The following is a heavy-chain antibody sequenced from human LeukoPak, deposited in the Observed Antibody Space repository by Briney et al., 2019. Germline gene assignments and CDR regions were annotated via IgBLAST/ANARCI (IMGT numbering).Heavy chain of an antibody. CDR1: GGSISIYS. J-gene: IGHJ6*01. CDR3: ARDNNQLALSVRHYGLLV. CDR2: ISYSGST. Sequence: PSETLSLTCTVSGGSISIYSWCWIWQPPGKGLEWIGYISYSGSTAYNPSLKSRVTILLETSKTQFSLRLNSVTAADTALYYCARDNNQLALSVRHYGLLVCGQGTTVIVSS. D-gene: IGHD2-2*01. V-gene: IGHV4-59*01.